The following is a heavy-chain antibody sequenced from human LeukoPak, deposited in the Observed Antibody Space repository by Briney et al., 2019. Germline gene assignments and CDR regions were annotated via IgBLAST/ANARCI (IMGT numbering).Heavy chain of an antibody. CDR3: ARGARPHSSSWSPYYFDY. Sequence: ASGKVSCKASGYTFTSYGISWVRQAPGQGLEWMGWISAYNGNTNYAQKLQGRVTMTTDTSTSTAYMELRSLRSDDTAVYYCARGARPHSSSWSPYYFDYWGQGTLVTVSS. CDR2: ISAYNGNT. D-gene: IGHD6-13*01. V-gene: IGHV1-18*01. CDR1: GYTFTSYG. J-gene: IGHJ4*02.